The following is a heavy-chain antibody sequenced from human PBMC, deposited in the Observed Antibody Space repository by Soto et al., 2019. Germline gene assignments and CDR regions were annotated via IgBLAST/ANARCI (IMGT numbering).Heavy chain of an antibody. D-gene: IGHD6-19*01. V-gene: IGHV3-23*01. CDR1: GFTFDSYA. J-gene: IGHJ4*02. Sequence: EVQLLESGGGLVQPGGSLRLSCAASGFTFDSYAMSWVRQAPGKGLEWVSAISGIGGTTYYADSVKGRFTISRDNSKKTLYLQMNSLRAEDTAVYYCAREYSSAWKTFDYWGQGTLVTVSS. CDR3: AREYSSAWKTFDY. CDR2: ISGIGGTT.